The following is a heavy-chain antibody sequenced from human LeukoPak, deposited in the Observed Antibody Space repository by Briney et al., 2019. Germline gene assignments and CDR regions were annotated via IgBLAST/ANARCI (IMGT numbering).Heavy chain of an antibody. CDR2: IRYDGSNK. CDR1: GFTFSSYG. V-gene: IGHV3-30*02. D-gene: IGHD1-26*01. J-gene: IGHJ3*02. CDR3: ARDRYSGSRNDAFDI. Sequence: PGGSLRLSCAASGFTFSSYGMHWVRQAPGKGLEWVAFIRYDGSNKYYADSVKGRFTISRDNAKNSLYLQMNSLRAEDTAVYYCARDRYSGSRNDAFDIWGQGTMVTVSS.